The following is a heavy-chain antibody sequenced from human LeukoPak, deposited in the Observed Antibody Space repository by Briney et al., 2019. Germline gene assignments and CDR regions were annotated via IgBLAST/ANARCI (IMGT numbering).Heavy chain of an antibody. J-gene: IGHJ3*02. V-gene: IGHV3-23*01. Sequence: GGSLRLSCVTSGFTFSSYAMSWVRQAPGKGLEWVAAISGSGGSTYYGDSVKGRVTISRDNSKNTLYLQMNSLRAEDTAVYYCAKQFGSGYYYGAFDIWGQGTMVTVSS. D-gene: IGHD3-22*01. CDR2: ISGSGGST. CDR1: GFTFSSYA. CDR3: AKQFGSGYYYGAFDI.